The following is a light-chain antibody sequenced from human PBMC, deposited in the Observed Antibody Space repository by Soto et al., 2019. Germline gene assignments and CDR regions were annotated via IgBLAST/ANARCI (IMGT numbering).Light chain of an antibody. CDR1: QSVSSSY. Sequence: EIVLTQSPGTLSLSPGERATLSCRASQSVSSSYLAWCQQKPGQAPRLLIYGASSRASGIPDRFSGSGSETDFTLTISRLEPEDFAVYYCQRYGTSLTWTFGQGTKVEIK. V-gene: IGKV3-20*01. CDR3: QRYGTSLTWT. CDR2: GAS. J-gene: IGKJ1*01.